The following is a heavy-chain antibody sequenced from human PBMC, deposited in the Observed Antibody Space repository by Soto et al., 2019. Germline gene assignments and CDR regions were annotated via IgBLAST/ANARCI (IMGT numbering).Heavy chain of an antibody. CDR1: GFTVNRNY. V-gene: IGHV3-66*01. J-gene: IGHJ4*02. CDR2: IYSGGST. Sequence: GGSLRLSCAASGFTVNRNYMSWVRQAPGKGLEWVSVIYSGGSTNYADSVKGRFTISRDNSRNTLYLQMNSLRVEDTAVYYCARAAPYCSGGSCIDYWGQGTLVTVSS. CDR3: ARAAPYCSGGSCIDY. D-gene: IGHD2-15*01.